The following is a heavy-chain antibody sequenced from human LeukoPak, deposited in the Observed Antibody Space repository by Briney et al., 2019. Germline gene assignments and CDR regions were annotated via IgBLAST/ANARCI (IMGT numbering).Heavy chain of an antibody. Sequence: GGSLRLSCAASGFTFSTYWMSWVGQAPGKGLEWVANIKPDGSEKDYVDSLKGRFTISRDNAKNSLYLQVNSLRAEDTAVYYCARFGVPYGVDVWGQGTTVTVSS. J-gene: IGHJ6*02. CDR1: GFTFSTYW. D-gene: IGHD3-16*01. CDR2: IKPDGSEK. V-gene: IGHV3-7*04. CDR3: ARFGVPYGVDV.